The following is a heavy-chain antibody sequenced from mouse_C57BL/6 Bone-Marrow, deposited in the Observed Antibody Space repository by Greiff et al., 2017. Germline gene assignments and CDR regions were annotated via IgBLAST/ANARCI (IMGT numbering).Heavy chain of an antibody. CDR2: IDPSDSYS. J-gene: IGHJ4*01. CDR1: GYTFTSYW. D-gene: IGHD1-1*01. Sequence: QVQLQQPGAELVKPGASVKLSCKASGYTFTSYWMQWVKQRPGQGLEWIGEIDPSDSYSNYNQKFKGKATLTVDTSSSTAYMQLRSLTSEDSAVYYCARLYGSAMDYWGQGTSVTVSS. V-gene: IGHV1-50*01. CDR3: ARLYGSAMDY.